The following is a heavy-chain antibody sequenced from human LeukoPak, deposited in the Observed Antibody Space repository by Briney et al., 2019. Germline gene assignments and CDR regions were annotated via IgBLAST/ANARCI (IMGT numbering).Heavy chain of an antibody. CDR1: GGSISSYY. CDR3: ARGVWYCSSTSCYTGTYYYYGMDV. Sequence: SETLSLTCTDSGGSISSYYWSWIRQPPGKGLEWIGYIYYSGSTNYNPSLKSRVTIPVDTSKNQISLKLSSVTAADTAVYYCARGVWYCSSTSCYTGTYYYYGMDVWGQGTTVTVSS. D-gene: IGHD2-2*02. CDR2: IYYSGST. J-gene: IGHJ6*02. V-gene: IGHV4-59*01.